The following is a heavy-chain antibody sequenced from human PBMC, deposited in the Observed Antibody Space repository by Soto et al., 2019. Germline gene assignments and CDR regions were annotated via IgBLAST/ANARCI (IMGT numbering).Heavy chain of an antibody. CDR3: AHRLGAAQFQH. Sequence: QITLKESGPTLVKPTQTLKLTCTFTGFSLSTNGVGVDWIRQPPGKALKCLALIYWDEGKRYSPFLKSRLTITKDTSKNQVVLTMTNMDHVDTATYYCAHRLGAAQFQHWGQGTLVTVSS. CDR1: GFSLSTNGVG. J-gene: IGHJ1*01. CDR2: IYWDEGK. D-gene: IGHD3-3*01. V-gene: IGHV2-5*02.